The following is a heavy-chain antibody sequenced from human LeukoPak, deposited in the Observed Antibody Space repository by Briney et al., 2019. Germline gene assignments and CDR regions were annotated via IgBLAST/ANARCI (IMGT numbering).Heavy chain of an antibody. D-gene: IGHD3-10*01. CDR3: ARDRTHYYGSGSLNWFDP. CDR1: GDTFSSYA. V-gene: IGHV1-69*13. CDR2: IIPIFGTA. Sequence: SVKVSCKASGDTFSSYAISWVRQAPGQGLEWMGGIIPIFGTANYAQKFQGRVTITADESTSTAYMELSSLRSEDTAVYYCARDRTHYYGSGSLNWFDPWGQGTLVTVSS. J-gene: IGHJ5*02.